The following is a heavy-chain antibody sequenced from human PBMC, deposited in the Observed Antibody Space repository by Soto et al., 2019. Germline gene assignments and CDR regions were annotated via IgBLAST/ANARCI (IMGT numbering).Heavy chain of an antibody. CDR3: AKENTPDSRDYVDY. CDR2: ISGSGTST. D-gene: IGHD2-15*01. Sequence: PGGSLRLSCAASVFTFSSYAMSWVRHAPGKWLKWISSISGSGTSTYYADSVKGRFTISRDNSKSTMYLQMNSLRAEDTALYFCAKENTPDSRDYVDYWGQGNPV. J-gene: IGHJ4*02. CDR1: VFTFSSYA. V-gene: IGHV3-23*01.